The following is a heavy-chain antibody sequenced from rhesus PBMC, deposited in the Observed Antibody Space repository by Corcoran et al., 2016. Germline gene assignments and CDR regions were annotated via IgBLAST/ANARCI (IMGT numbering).Heavy chain of an antibody. Sequence: QLQLQESGPGLVKPSETLSLTCAVSGYSISGYYWSWIRQAPGKGLEWIGYITYSGSTSYNPSLKSRVTISRDTSKNQFSLKLSSVTAADTAVYYCARVGLWTGSYYFDYWGQGVLVTVSS. CDR1: GYSISGYY. CDR3: ARVGLWTGSYYFDY. V-gene: IGHV4-122*02. CDR2: ITYSGST. D-gene: IGHD3-3*01. J-gene: IGHJ4*01.